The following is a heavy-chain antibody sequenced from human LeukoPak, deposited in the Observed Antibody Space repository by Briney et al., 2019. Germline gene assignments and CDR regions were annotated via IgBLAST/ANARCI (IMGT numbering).Heavy chain of an antibody. Sequence: GGSLRLSCAASGFTFSSYAMSWVRQAPGKELEWVSAISGSGGSTYYADSVKGRFTISRDNSKNTLYLQMNSLRAEDTAVYYCAKDLLFGIYCSSTSCYTPFDYWGQGTLVTVSS. CDR2: ISGSGGST. CDR3: AKDLLFGIYCSSTSCYTPFDY. J-gene: IGHJ4*02. D-gene: IGHD2-2*02. V-gene: IGHV3-23*01. CDR1: GFTFSSYA.